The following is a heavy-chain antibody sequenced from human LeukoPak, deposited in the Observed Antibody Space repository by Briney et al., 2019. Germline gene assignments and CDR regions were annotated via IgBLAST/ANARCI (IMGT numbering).Heavy chain of an antibody. CDR2: ISSSSSTI. J-gene: IGHJ4*02. V-gene: IGHV3-48*03. CDR3: ARDSGGSQYHAFDY. CDR1: GFTFSSYE. Sequence: GGSLRLSCAASGFTFSSYEMNWVRQAPGKGLEWVSYISSSSSTIYYADSVKGRFTISRDNAKNSLHLQMNSLRAEDTAVYYCARDSGGSQYHAFDYWGQGTLVTVSS. D-gene: IGHD2-15*01.